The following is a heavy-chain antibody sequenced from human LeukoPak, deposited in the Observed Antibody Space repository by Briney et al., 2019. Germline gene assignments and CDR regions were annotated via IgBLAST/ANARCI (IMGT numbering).Heavy chain of an antibody. CDR1: GAYIRGKY. CDR3: ARHSPHYYDSSSSGAFDI. Sequence: SETLSLTCTVSGAYIRGKYWSWIRQPPGKGLEWIGSIYYSGSTYYNPSLKSRVTISVDTSKNQFSLKLSSVTAADTAVYYCARHSPHYYDSSSSGAFDIWGQGTMVTVSS. CDR2: IYYSGST. D-gene: IGHD3-22*01. J-gene: IGHJ3*02. V-gene: IGHV4-39*01.